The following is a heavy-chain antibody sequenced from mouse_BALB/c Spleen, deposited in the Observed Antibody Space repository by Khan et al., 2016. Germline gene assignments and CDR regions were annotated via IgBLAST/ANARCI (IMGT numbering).Heavy chain of an antibody. CDR3: ARPHFGFDEGYYFDY. D-gene: IGHD2-2*01. CDR1: GYPFTGYY. J-gene: IGHJ2*01. V-gene: IGHV1S34*01. CDR2: ISCYNGAT. Sequence: LVKTGASVKISCKASGYPFTGYYMHWVRQSHGKSLEWIGYISCYNGATRYNQKFKDKATLTVDTSSSTAYMQFNSLTSEDSAVYYCARPHFGFDEGYYFDYWGQGTLSQSPQ.